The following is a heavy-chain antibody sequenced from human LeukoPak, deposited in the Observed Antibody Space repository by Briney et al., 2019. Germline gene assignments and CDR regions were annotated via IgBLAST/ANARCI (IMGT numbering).Heavy chain of an antibody. CDR2: ISYDGSNK. D-gene: IGHD6-19*01. Sequence: KTGGSLGLSCAASGFTFSSYGMHWVRQAPGKGLEWVAVISYDGSNKYYADSVKGRFTISRDNSKNTLYLQMNSLRAEDTAVYYCAKGGSGYSSGWYCDYWGQGTLVTVSS. CDR1: GFTFSSYG. V-gene: IGHV3-30*18. CDR3: AKGGSGYSSGWYCDY. J-gene: IGHJ4*02.